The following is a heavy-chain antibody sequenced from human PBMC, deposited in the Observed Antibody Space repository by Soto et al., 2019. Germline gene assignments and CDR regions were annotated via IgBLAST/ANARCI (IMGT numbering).Heavy chain of an antibody. CDR3: AKDSATFGRFDY. Sequence: GGSLRLSCAASGFTFSSYGMSWFRQPPGKGLEWVSEISGSGGSTHYADSVKGRFTISRDNSKNTLYLEMNSLRAEDTAVYYCAKDSATFGRFDYWGQGTLVTVSS. J-gene: IGHJ4*02. CDR2: ISGSGGST. V-gene: IGHV3-23*01. D-gene: IGHD3-3*01. CDR1: GFTFSSYG.